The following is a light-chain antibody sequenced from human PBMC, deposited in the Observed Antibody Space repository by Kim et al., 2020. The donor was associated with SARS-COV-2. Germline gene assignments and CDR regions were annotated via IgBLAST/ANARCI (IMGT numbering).Light chain of an antibody. Sequence: ALGQTVRITCEGDILRNYVATWDKQKPGQAPVVVIYGENKRTSGIPDRFSGSASGNTASLTITGAQAEDEADYHCDSRDSSGYQVVLGEGTKLTVL. J-gene: IGLJ2*01. CDR2: GEN. CDR1: ILRNYV. V-gene: IGLV3-19*01. CDR3: DSRDSSGYQVV.